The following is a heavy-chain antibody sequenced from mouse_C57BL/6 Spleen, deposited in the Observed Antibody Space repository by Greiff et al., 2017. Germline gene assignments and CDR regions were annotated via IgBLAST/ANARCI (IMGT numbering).Heavy chain of an antibody. CDR1: GYTFTSYW. V-gene: IGHV1-61*01. CDR2: IYPSDSET. J-gene: IGHJ1*03. Sequence: QVQLKQPGAELVRPGSSVKLSCKASGYTFTSYWMDWVKQTPGQGLEWIGNIYPSDSETHYNQKFKDKATLTVDKSSSTAYMQLSSLTSEGSAVYYCAREGYFDVWGTGTTVTVSS. CDR3: AREGYFDV.